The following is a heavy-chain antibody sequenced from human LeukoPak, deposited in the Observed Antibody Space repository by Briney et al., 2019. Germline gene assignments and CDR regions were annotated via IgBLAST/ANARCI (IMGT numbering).Heavy chain of an antibody. CDR3: ARDLPYASGSSDAFDI. J-gene: IGHJ3*02. Sequence: GGSLRLSCAASGFTFSSYWMHWVRQAPGKGPVWVSRIKSDGRSTAYADAVKGRFTISRDNAKNKVPLEMNRLRPEDTAVYYCARDLPYASGSSDAFDIWGQGTMVTVSS. D-gene: IGHD3-10*01. V-gene: IGHV3-74*03. CDR2: IKSDGRST. CDR1: GFTFSSYW.